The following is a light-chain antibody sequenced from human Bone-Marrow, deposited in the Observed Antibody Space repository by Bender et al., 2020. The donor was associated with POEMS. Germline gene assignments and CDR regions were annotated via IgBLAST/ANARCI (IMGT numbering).Light chain of an antibody. Sequence: QSVLTQPPSASGTPGQRVTISCSGSNSNIGTNALNWYQQFPGTAPKLRIYSDNQRPSGVPDRFYAFKSGTSASLAISGLQSEDEADYYCAAWDAGLSGGVFGGGTKLTVL. J-gene: IGLJ3*02. V-gene: IGLV1-44*01. CDR1: NSNIGTNA. CDR3: AAWDAGLSGGV. CDR2: SDN.